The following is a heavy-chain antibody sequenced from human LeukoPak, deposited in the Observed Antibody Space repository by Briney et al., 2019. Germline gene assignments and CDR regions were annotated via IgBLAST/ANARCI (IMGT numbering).Heavy chain of an antibody. J-gene: IGHJ6*02. CDR3: ARALRMDGSGDV. CDR2: ISYDGSNK. CDR1: GFTFSSYA. Sequence: PGGSLRLSCAASGFTFSSYAMHWVRQAPGKGLEWVAVISYDGSNKYYADSVKGRFTISRDNSKNTLYLQMNSLRAEDTAVYYCARALRMDGSGDVWGQGTTVTVSS. V-gene: IGHV3-30-3*01. D-gene: IGHD3-10*01.